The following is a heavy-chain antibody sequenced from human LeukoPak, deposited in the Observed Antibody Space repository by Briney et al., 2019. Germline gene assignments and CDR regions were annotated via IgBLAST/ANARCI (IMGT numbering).Heavy chain of an antibody. CDR2: INSDGSVT. CDR1: GFTFSSHW. D-gene: IGHD2-2*01. Sequence: GGSLRLSCAASGFTFSSHWMHWVRQVPGKGPVWVSRINSDGSVTSYADSVKGRFTISRDNTKNSLYLQMNSLRAEDTALYYCAKAYCSSTSCYGNYWGQGTLVTVSS. CDR3: AKAYCSSTSCYGNY. V-gene: IGHV3-74*01. J-gene: IGHJ4*02.